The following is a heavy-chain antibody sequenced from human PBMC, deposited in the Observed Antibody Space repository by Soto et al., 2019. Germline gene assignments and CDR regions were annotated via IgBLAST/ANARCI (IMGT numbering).Heavy chain of an antibody. CDR2: IIPIFGTG. D-gene: IGHD5-12*01. V-gene: IGHV1-69*13. J-gene: IGHJ4*02. CDR1: GGTFSNYA. Sequence: SVKVSCKASGGTFSNYAINWLRQAPGQGLEWMGGIIPIFGTGNYAQKFQGRVTITADESTSTAYLDLSGLRPEDTAVYYCARPVEMATISRSYLFYWGQGTLVTVSS. CDR3: ARPVEMATISRSYLFY.